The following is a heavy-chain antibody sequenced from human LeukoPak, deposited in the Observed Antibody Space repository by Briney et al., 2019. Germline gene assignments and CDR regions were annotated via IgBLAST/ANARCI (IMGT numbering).Heavy chain of an antibody. J-gene: IGHJ6*03. D-gene: IGHD6-13*01. CDR3: ARGAFIAAAGGAYYYYYMDV. CDR2: INPNSGGT. CDR1: GYTFTGYY. V-gene: IGHV1-2*02. Sequence: ASVKVSCKASGYTFTGYYMHWVRQAPGQGLEWMGWINPNSGGTNYAQKFQGRVTMTRDTSISTAYMELSRLRSDDTAVYYCARGAFIAAAGGAYYYYYMDVWGKGTTVTISS.